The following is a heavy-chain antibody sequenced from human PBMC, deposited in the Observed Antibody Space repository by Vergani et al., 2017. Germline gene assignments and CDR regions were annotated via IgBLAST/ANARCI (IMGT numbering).Heavy chain of an antibody. D-gene: IGHD6-13*01. CDR3: ARGQGYSRAPDY. J-gene: IGHJ4*02. Sequence: QVQLQESGPGLVKPSETLSLTCTVSGGSISSYYWSWIRQPPGKGLEWIGYIYYSGSTNYNPSLKSRVTISVDTSKNQFSLKLSSVTAADTAVYYCARGQGYSRAPDYWGQRTLVTVSS. V-gene: IGHV4-59*01. CDR1: GGSISSYY. CDR2: IYYSGST.